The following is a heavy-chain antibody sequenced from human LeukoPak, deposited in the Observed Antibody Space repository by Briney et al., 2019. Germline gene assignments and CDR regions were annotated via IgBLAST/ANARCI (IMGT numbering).Heavy chain of an antibody. CDR2: ISGSGGST. Sequence: GGSLRLSCSAPGFPFSSYAMSWVRQAPGKGLEWVSAISGSGGSTYYADSAKGRFTSSRDNSKNTLYLQMNSLRAEDTAVYYCARLVATITHYFDYWGQGTLVTVSS. J-gene: IGHJ4*02. V-gene: IGHV3-23*01. CDR1: GFPFSSYA. CDR3: ARLVATITHYFDY. D-gene: IGHD5-12*01.